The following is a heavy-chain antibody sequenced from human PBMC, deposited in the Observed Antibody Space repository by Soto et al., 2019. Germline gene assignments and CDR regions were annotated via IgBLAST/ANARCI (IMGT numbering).Heavy chain of an antibody. Sequence: GGSLRLSCAASGFTFDDYAMHWVRQAPGKGLEWVSGISWNSGSIGYADSVKGRFTISRDNAKNSLYLQMNSLRAEDTALYYCAKDIRPSSGWFDAFDIWGQGTMVTVSS. CDR1: GFTFDDYA. D-gene: IGHD6-19*01. V-gene: IGHV3-9*01. CDR2: ISWNSGSI. J-gene: IGHJ3*02. CDR3: AKDIRPSSGWFDAFDI.